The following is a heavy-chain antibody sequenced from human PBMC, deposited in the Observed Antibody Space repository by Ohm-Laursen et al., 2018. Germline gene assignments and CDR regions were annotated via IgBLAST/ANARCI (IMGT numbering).Heavy chain of an antibody. CDR2: IYYSGST. Sequence: TLSLTCTVSGGSISSYYWSWIRQPPGKGLEWIGYIYYSGSTDYNPSLKSRVTLSVDPPKNQFSPKLSSVTAADTAVYYCARLRLREQTGGGFDSWGQGTLVTVSS. D-gene: IGHD3-9*01. CDR1: GGSISSYY. J-gene: IGHJ4*02. V-gene: IGHV4-59*01. CDR3: ARLRLREQTGGGFDS.